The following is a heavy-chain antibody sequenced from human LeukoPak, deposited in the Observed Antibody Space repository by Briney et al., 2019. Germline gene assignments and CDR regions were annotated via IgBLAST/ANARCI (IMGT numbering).Heavy chain of an antibody. CDR1: GGSISSYY. V-gene: IGHV4-59*01. J-gene: IGHJ4*02. CDR2: IYYSGST. CDR3: ARDSGPAGYSSSY. D-gene: IGHD6-13*01. Sequence: SETLSLTCTVSGGSISSYYWSWIRQPPGEGLEWIGYIYYSGSTNYNPSLKSRVTISVDTSKNQFSLKLSSVTAADTAVYYCARDSGPAGYSSSYWGQGTLVTVSS.